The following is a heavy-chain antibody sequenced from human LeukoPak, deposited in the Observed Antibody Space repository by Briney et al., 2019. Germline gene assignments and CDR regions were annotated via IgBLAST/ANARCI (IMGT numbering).Heavy chain of an antibody. CDR3: ARDEFDYYDSSGYYVPYDY. V-gene: IGHV1-69*04. D-gene: IGHD3-22*01. Sequence: GSSVKVSCKASGGTFSSYAISWVRQAPGQGLEWMGRIIPILGIANYAQKFQGRVTITADKSTSTAYMELSSLRSEDTAVYYCARDEFDYYDSSGYYVPYDYWGQGTLVTVFS. CDR2: IIPILGIA. J-gene: IGHJ4*02. CDR1: GGTFSSYA.